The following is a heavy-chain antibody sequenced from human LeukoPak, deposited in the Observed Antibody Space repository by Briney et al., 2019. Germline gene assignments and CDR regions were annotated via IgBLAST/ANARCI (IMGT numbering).Heavy chain of an antibody. J-gene: IGHJ6*04. CDR1: GFTFSSYG. CDR3: AKGNFGDILTGYYPKYYYYGMDV. D-gene: IGHD3-9*01. CDR2: ISYDGSNK. Sequence: GGSLRLSCEASGFTFSSYGMHWVRQAPGKGQERVPVISYDGSNKYYADSVKGRFTISRDNSKNTLYLQMNSLRAEDTAVYYCAKGNFGDILTGYYPKYYYYGMDVWGKGTTVTVSS. V-gene: IGHV3-30*18.